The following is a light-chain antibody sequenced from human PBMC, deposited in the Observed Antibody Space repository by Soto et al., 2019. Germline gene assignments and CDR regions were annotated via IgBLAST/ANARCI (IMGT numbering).Light chain of an antibody. J-gene: IGKJ1*01. CDR2: AAS. CDR1: QSVSSTY. V-gene: IGKV3-20*01. Sequence: EIVLTQSPGTLSSSPGERATLSCRASQSVSSTYLAWYQQKPVQSPRILMSAASNRDTGIPDRFSGSGSGTDFALTSSRLEPEDVAVYYCQQYGSSSWTVGQGTRVEI. CDR3: QQYGSSSWT.